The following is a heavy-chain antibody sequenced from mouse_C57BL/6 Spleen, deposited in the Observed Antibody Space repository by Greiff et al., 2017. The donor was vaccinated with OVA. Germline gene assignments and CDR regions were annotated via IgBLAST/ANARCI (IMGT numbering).Heavy chain of an antibody. Sequence: QVQLQQPGAELVRPGSSVKLSCKASGYTFTSYWMHWVKQRPIQGLEWIGNIDPSDSETHSNQKFKDKATLTVDKSSSTAYMQLSSLTSEDSAVYYCARSVVAYYFDYWGQGTTLTVSS. CDR2: IDPSDSET. CDR1: GYTFTSYW. V-gene: IGHV1-52*01. J-gene: IGHJ2*01. CDR3: ARSVVAYYFDY. D-gene: IGHD1-1*01.